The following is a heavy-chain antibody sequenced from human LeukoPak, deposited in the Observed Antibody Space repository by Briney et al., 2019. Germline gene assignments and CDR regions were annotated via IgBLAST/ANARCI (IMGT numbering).Heavy chain of an antibody. D-gene: IGHD2-15*01. Sequence: HPGRSLRLSCAASGFTFSSYGMHWVRQAPGKGLEWVAVIWYDGSNKYYADSVKGRFTISRDNSKNTPYLQMNSLRAEDTAVYYCARWGDCSGGSCYSEGYYYGMDVWGQGTTVTVSS. CDR1: GFTFSSYG. CDR2: IWYDGSNK. CDR3: ARWGDCSGGSCYSEGYYYGMDV. V-gene: IGHV3-33*01. J-gene: IGHJ6*02.